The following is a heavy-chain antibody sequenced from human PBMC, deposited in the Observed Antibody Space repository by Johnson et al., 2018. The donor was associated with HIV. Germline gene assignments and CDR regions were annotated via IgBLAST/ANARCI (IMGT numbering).Heavy chain of an antibody. V-gene: IGHV3-9*01. D-gene: IGHD6-6*01. CDR2: ISWNSGSI. Sequence: VESGGGLVQPGRSLRLSCAASGFTFDDYAMHWVRQAPGKGLEWVSGISWNSGSIGYADSVKGRFTISRDNAKNSLYLQMNSLRAEDTALYYCAKGRSEYSSPIGAFDFWGQGTMVTVSS. J-gene: IGHJ3*01. CDR1: GFTFDDYA. CDR3: AKGRSEYSSPIGAFDF.